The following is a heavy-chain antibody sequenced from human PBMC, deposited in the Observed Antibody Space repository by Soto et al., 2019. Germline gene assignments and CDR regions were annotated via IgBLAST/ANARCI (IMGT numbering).Heavy chain of an antibody. CDR3: ARDVWHCGSNSCYFYGMDV. D-gene: IGHD2-2*01. CDR1: GFTFSTYS. V-gene: IGHV3-30-3*01. Sequence: QVQLVESGGGLVQPGRSLRLSCAASGFTFSTYSMHWVRQAPGKGLEWVADVSSDGSRTYYADSVKGRFTISRDNSKNTVFMQMNSLRAEDTAVYYCARDVWHCGSNSCYFYGMDVWGQGTTVTVSS. CDR2: VSSDGSRT. J-gene: IGHJ6*02.